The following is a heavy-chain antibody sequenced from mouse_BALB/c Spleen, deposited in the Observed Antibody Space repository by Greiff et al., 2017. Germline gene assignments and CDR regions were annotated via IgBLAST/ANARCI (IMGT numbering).Heavy chain of an antibody. CDR1: GFSLTGYG. CDR3: AREGAYGNPFAY. D-gene: IGHD2-1*01. V-gene: IGHV2-6-7*01. CDR2: IWGGGST. Sequence: VQLQESGPGLVAPSQSLSITCTVSGFSLTGYGVNWVRQPPGKGLEWLGMIWGGGSTDYNSALKSRLSISKDNSKSQVFLKMNSLQTDDTARYYCAREGAYGNPFAYWGQGTLVTVSA. J-gene: IGHJ3*01.